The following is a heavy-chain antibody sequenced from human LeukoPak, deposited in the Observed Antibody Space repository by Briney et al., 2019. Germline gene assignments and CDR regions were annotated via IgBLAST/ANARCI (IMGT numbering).Heavy chain of an antibody. CDR2: INHSGST. Sequence: KPSETLSLTCTVYGGSFSGYYWSWIRQPPGKGLEWIGEINHSGSTNYNPSLKSRVTISVDTSKNQFSLKLSSVTAADTAVYYCARGGPESGYDGVPGVRTFDYWGQGTLVTVSS. D-gene: IGHD5-12*01. CDR1: GGSFSGYY. V-gene: IGHV4-34*01. J-gene: IGHJ4*02. CDR3: ARGGPESGYDGVPGVRTFDY.